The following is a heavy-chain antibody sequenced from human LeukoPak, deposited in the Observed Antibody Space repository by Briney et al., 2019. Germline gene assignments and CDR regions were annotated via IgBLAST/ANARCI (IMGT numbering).Heavy chain of an antibody. CDR1: GYTLTSYY. CDR2: INPSGGST. V-gene: IGHV1-46*01. Sequence: ASVKVSCKASGYTLTSYYMQWVLQAPGQGLEWMGIINPSGGSTSYAQKFQGRVTMTRDTSTSTVYMELSSLRSEDTAVYYCARDRVLRYFDWFHAFDIWGQGTMVTVSS. D-gene: IGHD3-9*01. CDR3: ARDRVLRYFDWFHAFDI. J-gene: IGHJ3*02.